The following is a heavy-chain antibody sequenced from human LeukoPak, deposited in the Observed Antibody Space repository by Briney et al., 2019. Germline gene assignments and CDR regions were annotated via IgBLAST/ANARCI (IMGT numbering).Heavy chain of an antibody. CDR3: ARESRQWLVLGGVDY. J-gene: IGHJ4*02. Sequence: SETLSLTCTVSGGSISSYYWSWIRQPPGKGLEWIGYIYYSGSTNYNPSLKSRVTISVDTSKNQFSLKLSSVTAADTAVYYCARESRQWLVLGGVDYWGQGTLVTVSP. CDR1: GGSISSYY. CDR2: IYYSGST. D-gene: IGHD6-19*01. V-gene: IGHV4-59*01.